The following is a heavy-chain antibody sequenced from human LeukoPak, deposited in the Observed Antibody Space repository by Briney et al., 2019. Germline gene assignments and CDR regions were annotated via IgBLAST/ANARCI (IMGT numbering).Heavy chain of an antibody. V-gene: IGHV1-8*01. Sequence: ASVKVSCKASGYTFTSYDINWVRQATGQGLEWMGWMTPNSGTTGYAQKFQGRVTMTRNTSISTAYMELSSLRSEDTAVYYCARNDFWSGYAFGIWGQGTMVTVSS. CDR1: GYTFTSYD. D-gene: IGHD3-3*01. CDR3: ARNDFWSGYAFGI. CDR2: MTPNSGTT. J-gene: IGHJ3*02.